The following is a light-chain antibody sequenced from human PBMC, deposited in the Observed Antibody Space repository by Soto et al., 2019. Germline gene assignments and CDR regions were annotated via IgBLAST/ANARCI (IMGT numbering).Light chain of an antibody. J-gene: IGLJ1*01. CDR3: NSYTSTSTYV. CDR2: EVN. Sequence: QSVLAQPASVSGSPGQSITISCTGTSSDVGTYNYVSWHQQHPGKAPKLIIHEVNNRPSGVSDRFSGSKSGNTASLTISGLQGDDEADYYCNSYTSTSTYVFGTGTKITVL. CDR1: SSDVGTYNY. V-gene: IGLV2-14*01.